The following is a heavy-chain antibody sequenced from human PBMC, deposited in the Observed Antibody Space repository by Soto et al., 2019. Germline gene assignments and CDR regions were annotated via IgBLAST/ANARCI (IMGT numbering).Heavy chain of an antibody. CDR3: ARGYSHYAN. Sequence: SETLALTCTVSGGSVSRYSNVWSWIRQPPGKGREWIGYIYYSGPSRYNPSLESRVTISIDSSKNQVSLTLTSVTAADTAVYYCARGYSHYANWGRRTLGTVSS. J-gene: IGHJ4*02. V-gene: IGHV4-61*01. CDR1: GGSVSRYSNV. CDR2: IYYSGPS. D-gene: IGHD4-4*01.